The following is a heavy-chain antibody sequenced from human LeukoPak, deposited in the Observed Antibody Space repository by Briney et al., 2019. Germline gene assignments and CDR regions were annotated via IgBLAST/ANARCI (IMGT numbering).Heavy chain of an antibody. CDR3: ARDVSEEGGYFDY. CDR2: IYYSGST. J-gene: IGHJ4*02. CDR1: GGSISRYY. Sequence: SETLSLTCTVAGGSISRYYWSWIRQPPGKGLEWVGYIYYSGSTDYNPSLKSRVTISVDTSKNQFSLKLRSVTAADTAVYSCARDVSEEGGYFDYWGQGTLVTVSS. V-gene: IGHV4-59*01. D-gene: IGHD2-15*01.